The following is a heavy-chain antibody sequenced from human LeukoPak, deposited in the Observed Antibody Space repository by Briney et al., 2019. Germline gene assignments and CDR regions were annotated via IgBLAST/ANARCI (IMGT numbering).Heavy chain of an antibody. J-gene: IGHJ4*02. CDR1: GYTFSNYH. CDR3: ARDPYGYCTNGVCYTRFDY. V-gene: IGHV1-46*01. CDR2: ISPSGDDT. Sequence: ASVKVSCKASGYTFSNYHMHWVRQAPGQGLEWMGIISPSGDDTSIAQRFQGRITLTRDTSTSTAYMELRSLRSDDTAVYYCARDPYGYCTNGVCYTRFDYWGQGTLVTVSS. D-gene: IGHD2-8*01.